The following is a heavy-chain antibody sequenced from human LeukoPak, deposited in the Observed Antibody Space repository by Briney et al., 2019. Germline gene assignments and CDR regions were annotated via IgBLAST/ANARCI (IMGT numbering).Heavy chain of an antibody. CDR1: GFTFSSYA. V-gene: IGHV3-30-3*01. CDR2: ISYDGSNK. Sequence: PGGSLRLSCAASGFTFSSYAMHWVCQAPGKGLEWVAVISYDGSNKYYADSVKGRFTISRDNSKNTLYLQMNSLRAEDTAVYYCARGELCRGGSCYLGPNYYYYMDVWGKGTTVTVSS. D-gene: IGHD2-15*01. CDR3: ARGELCRGGSCYLGPNYYYYMDV. J-gene: IGHJ6*03.